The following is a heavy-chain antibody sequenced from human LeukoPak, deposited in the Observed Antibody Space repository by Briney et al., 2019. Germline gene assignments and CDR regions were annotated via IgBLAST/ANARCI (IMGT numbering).Heavy chain of an antibody. J-gene: IGHJ4*02. CDR3: AKDLGYDYVWGEGNLYDY. CDR1: GFTFSSYE. V-gene: IGHV3-48*03. D-gene: IGHD3-16*01. CDR2: ISSSGSTI. Sequence: PGGSLRLSCAASGFTFSSYEMNWVRQAPGKGLEWVSYISSSGSTIYYADSAKGRFTISRDNAKNSLYLQMNSLRAEDTAVYYCAKDLGYDYVWGEGNLYDYWGQGTLVTVSS.